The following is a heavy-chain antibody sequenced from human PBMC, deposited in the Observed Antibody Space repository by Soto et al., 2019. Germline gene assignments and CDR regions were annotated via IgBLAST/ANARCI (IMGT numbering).Heavy chain of an antibody. CDR1: GYTFTGYA. CDR2: INAGNGNT. J-gene: IGHJ4*02. D-gene: IGHD6-19*01. CDR3: ARAVAVPADFDY. V-gene: IGHV1-3*05. Sequence: QVQLVQSGAEEKKPGASVKVSCKASGYTFTGYAMHWVRQAPGQRLEWMGWINAGNGNTKYSQKFQARVTITRDTSASTADMELSSLRSEATAVYYCARAVAVPADFDYGGQGTLVTVSS.